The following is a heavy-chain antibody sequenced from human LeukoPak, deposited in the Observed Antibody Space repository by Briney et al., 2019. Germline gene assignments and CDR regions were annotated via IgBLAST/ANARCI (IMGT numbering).Heavy chain of an antibody. CDR3: ARAGGYGLIDY. CDR1: GASMSNYY. J-gene: IGHJ4*02. Sequence: SETLSLICNVSGASMSNYYWVWIRQPPGKGLEWIGSLYHSGTTYSGSTYYNPSLKSRVTISLDTSKNQFSLKVGPMTAADTAVYYCARAGGYGLIDYWGQGTMVTVSS. CDR2: LYHSGTTYSGST. V-gene: IGHV4-39*07. D-gene: IGHD5-18*01.